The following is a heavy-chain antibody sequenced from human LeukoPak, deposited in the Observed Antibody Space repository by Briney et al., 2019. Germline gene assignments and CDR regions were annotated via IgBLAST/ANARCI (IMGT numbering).Heavy chain of an antibody. CDR3: ARCQYNSSPDF. CDR2: VYSSGTT. Sequence: SETLSLTCTVSGVSISSYYWSWIRQPAGKGLEWIGRVYSSGTTNYNPSLKSRVTMSVDTSKNQFSVKLSSVTAADTAVYYCARCQYNSSPDFWGQGTLVTVSS. V-gene: IGHV4-4*07. J-gene: IGHJ4*02. D-gene: IGHD6-13*01. CDR1: GVSISSYY.